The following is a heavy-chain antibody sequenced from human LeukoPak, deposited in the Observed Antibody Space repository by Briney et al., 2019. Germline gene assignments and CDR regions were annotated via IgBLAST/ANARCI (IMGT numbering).Heavy chain of an antibody. D-gene: IGHD4-23*01. CDR2: INPSGGST. CDR3: ARDNSVEDTAWWFDP. J-gene: IGHJ5*02. Sequence: ASVKVSCKASGYTFTSYYMHWVRQAPGQGLEWMGIINPSGGSTSYAQKFQGRVTMTRDMSTSTDYMELSSLRSEDTAVYYCARDNSVEDTAWWFDPWGQGTLATVSS. V-gene: IGHV1-46*01. CDR1: GYTFTSYY.